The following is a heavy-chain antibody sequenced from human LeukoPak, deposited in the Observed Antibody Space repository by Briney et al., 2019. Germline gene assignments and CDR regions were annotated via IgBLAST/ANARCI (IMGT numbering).Heavy chain of an antibody. J-gene: IGHJ3*02. CDR2: IYASGST. CDR3: ARQPDYGDYVDAFDI. Sequence: SENLSLTCTVSGGSISRGSCIWNWIRQPAGKTLEWIGRIYASGSTNYNPSLKSRVTISIDTSKNQFSLKLSSVTAADTAVYYCARQPDYGDYVDAFDIWGQGTMVTVSS. V-gene: IGHV4-61*02. CDR1: GGSISRGSCI. D-gene: IGHD4-17*01.